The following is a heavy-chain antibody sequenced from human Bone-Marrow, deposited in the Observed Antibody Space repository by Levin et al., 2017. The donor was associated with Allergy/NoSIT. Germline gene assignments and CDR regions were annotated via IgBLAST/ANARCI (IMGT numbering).Heavy chain of an antibody. CDR2: ISWNSGSI. CDR1: GFTFDDYA. CDR3: AKVFGGYSYGYGMDV. V-gene: IGHV3-9*01. Sequence: SLKISCAASGFTFDDYAMHWVRQAPGKGLEWVSGISWNSGSIGYADSVKGRFTISRDNAKNSLYLQMNSLRAEDTALYYCAKVFGGYSYGYGMDVWGQGTTVTVSS. J-gene: IGHJ6*02. D-gene: IGHD5-18*01.